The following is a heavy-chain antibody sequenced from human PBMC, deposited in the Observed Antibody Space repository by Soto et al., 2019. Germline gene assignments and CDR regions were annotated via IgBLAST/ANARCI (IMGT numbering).Heavy chain of an antibody. D-gene: IGHD3-9*01. CDR2: VYYRGNA. CDR3: ARLEGLATISYYFDF. CDR1: DDSINSGKYY. J-gene: IGHJ4*02. V-gene: IGHV4-39*01. Sequence: PSETLSLTCSVSDDSINSGKYYWGWIRQPPGKGLEWVGSVYYRGNAYYNPSLQTRVTISLDKSKSQFSLKLNSVTAADSAVYFCARLEGLATISYYFDFWGPGALVTVSS.